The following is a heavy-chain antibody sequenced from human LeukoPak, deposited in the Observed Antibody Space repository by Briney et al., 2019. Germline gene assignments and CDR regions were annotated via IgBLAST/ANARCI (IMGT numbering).Heavy chain of an antibody. D-gene: IGHD1-20*01. CDR2: IVVDSGNT. CDR1: GFTFTSSA. Sequence: ASVKVSCKASGFTFTSSALQWVRRARGQRLEWIGWIVVDSGNTNYAQKFQERVTITKDMSTSTAYMELSSLRSEDTAVYYCAAAYNWNDFDYWGQGTLVTVSS. J-gene: IGHJ4*02. CDR3: AAAYNWNDFDY. V-gene: IGHV1-58*01.